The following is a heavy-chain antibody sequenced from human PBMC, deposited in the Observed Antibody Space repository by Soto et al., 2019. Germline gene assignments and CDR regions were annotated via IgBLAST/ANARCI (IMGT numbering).Heavy chain of an antibody. Sequence: SETLSLTCSVSGGSISSYYWSWIRQPPGKGLEWIGYIYDSGSTNYNPSLKSRVTISVDTSKNQFSLKLTSVTAADTAVYYCAAPPRYWGQGTLVTVS. D-gene: IGHD6-6*01. CDR2: IYDSGST. V-gene: IGHV4-59*01. CDR3: AAPPRY. J-gene: IGHJ4*02. CDR1: GGSISSYY.